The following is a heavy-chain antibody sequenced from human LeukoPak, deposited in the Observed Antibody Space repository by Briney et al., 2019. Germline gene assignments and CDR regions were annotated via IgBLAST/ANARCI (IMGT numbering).Heavy chain of an antibody. V-gene: IGHV3-23*01. J-gene: IGHJ4*02. CDR1: GFTFSSYA. Sequence: GGSLRLSCAASGFTFSSYAMSWVRQAPGKGLEWVSGIIGTGGNTDHADSVKGRFTISRDNSKDTLYLQMNSLRAEDTAIYYCAKASSPSNGCIGYWGQGTLVTVSS. CDR3: AKASSPSNGCIGY. D-gene: IGHD3-22*01. CDR2: IIGTGGNT.